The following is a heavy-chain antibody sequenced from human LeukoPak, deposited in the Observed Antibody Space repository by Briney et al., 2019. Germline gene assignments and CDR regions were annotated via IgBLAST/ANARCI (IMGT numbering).Heavy chain of an antibody. CDR3: ARRGGSGVRGDYYFDY. V-gene: IGHV4-39*01. CDR2: LDYSGGV. CDR1: GGSISSSNSF. Sequence: PAETLSLTCTVSGGSISSSNSFWGWIRQPPGKGLEWIASLDYSGGVYYNPSLKSRVTISVDTSKNQFSLKVNSVTAADTAVYYCARRGGSGVRGDYYFDYWGQGTLVTVSS. D-gene: IGHD3-10*01. J-gene: IGHJ4*02.